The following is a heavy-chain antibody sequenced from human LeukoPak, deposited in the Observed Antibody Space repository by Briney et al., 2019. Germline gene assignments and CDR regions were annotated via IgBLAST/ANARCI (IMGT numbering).Heavy chain of an antibody. CDR1: GGSFSGYY. V-gene: IGHV4-34*01. CDR2: INHSGST. Sequence: SETLSLTCAVYGGSFSGYYWSWIRQPPGKGLEWIGEINHSGSTNYHPSLKSRVTISIDTSKNQFSLKLNSVTAADTAVFYCAREPITSGGNDAFDIWGQGTMVTVSS. J-gene: IGHJ3*02. CDR3: AREPITSGGNDAFDI. D-gene: IGHD3-16*01.